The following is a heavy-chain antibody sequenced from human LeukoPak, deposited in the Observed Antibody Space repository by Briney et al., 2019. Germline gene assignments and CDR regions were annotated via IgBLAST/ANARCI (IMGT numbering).Heavy chain of an antibody. CDR2: FDPEDGET. Sequence: ASVKVSCKVSGYTLTELSMHWVRQAPGKGLEWMGGFDPEDGETIYAQKFQGRVTMSEDTSTDTAYMELSSLRSEDTAVYYCATERPISTLRSIYYFDCWGQGTLVTVSS. V-gene: IGHV1-24*01. CDR3: ATERPISTLRSIYYFDC. CDR1: GYTLTELS. D-gene: IGHD3-3*01. J-gene: IGHJ4*02.